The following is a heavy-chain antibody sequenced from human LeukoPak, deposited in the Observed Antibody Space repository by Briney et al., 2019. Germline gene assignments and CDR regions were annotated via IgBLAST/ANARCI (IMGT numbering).Heavy chain of an antibody. Sequence: GGSLRLSCAASGFTFSSYAMSWVRQAPGKGLEWVSAISGSGGSTYYADSVKGRFTISRDNSKNTLYLHMNSLRAEDTAVYYCAKVAHYRGNYPYFDYWGQGTLVTVSS. CDR3: AKVAHYRGNYPYFDY. V-gene: IGHV3-23*01. J-gene: IGHJ4*02. CDR1: GFTFSSYA. D-gene: IGHD1-26*01. CDR2: ISGSGGST.